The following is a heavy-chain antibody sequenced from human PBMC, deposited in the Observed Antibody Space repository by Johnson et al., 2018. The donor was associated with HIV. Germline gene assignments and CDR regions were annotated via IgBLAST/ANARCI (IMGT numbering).Heavy chain of an antibody. CDR3: ATDYNFWSGRPDSFDV. CDR2: VTNNGDST. J-gene: IGHJ3*01. D-gene: IGHD3-3*01. CDR1: GFPFSNYP. Sequence: VESGGGLVPPGGSLRLSCVASGFPFSNYPMHWVRQAPGRGLEYVSRVTNNGDSTYYVNAVKGRFTISRDNSKNTLYLQMDSLRAEDTAVYYCATDYNFWSGRPDSFDVWGQGTMVTVSS. V-gene: IGHV3-64*01.